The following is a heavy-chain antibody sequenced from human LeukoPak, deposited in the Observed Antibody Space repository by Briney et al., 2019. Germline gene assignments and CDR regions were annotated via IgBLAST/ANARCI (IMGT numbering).Heavy chain of an antibody. CDR2: IYYSGST. CDR3: ARDPIPMTGRAFDI. D-gene: IGHD2-2*02. Sequence: SETLSLTCTVSGGSISSHYWSWIRQPPGKGLEWIGYIYYSGSTNYNPSLKSRVTISVDTSKNQFSLKLSSVTAADTAVYYCARDPIPMTGRAFDIWAQGIMVTVSS. CDR1: GGSISSHY. V-gene: IGHV4-59*11. J-gene: IGHJ3*02.